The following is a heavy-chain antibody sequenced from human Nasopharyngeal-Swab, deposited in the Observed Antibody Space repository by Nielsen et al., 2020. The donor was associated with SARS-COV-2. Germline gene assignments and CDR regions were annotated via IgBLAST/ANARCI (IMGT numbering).Heavy chain of an antibody. Sequence: LKISCAASGFTFSDYYMSWIRQAPGKGLEWVSYISSSGSTIYYADSVKGRFTISRDNAKNSLYLQMNSLRAEHTAVYYCAREVRELLWFGELLRSGMDVWGQGTTVTVSS. V-gene: IGHV3-11*04. CDR1: GFTFSDYY. D-gene: IGHD3-10*01. CDR2: ISSSGSTI. J-gene: IGHJ6*02. CDR3: AREVRELLWFGELLRSGMDV.